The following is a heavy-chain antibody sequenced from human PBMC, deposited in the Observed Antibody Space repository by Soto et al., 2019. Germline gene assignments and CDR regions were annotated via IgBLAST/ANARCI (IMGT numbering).Heavy chain of an antibody. CDR1: GFTFSSYA. Sequence: GGSLRLSCAASGFTFSSYAMHWVRQAPGKGLEWVAVISYDGSNKYYADSVKGRFTISRDNSKNTLYLQMNSLRAEDTAVYYCARGDYYDSSGYIDYWGQGT. V-gene: IGHV3-30-3*01. CDR3: ARGDYYDSSGYIDY. J-gene: IGHJ4*02. D-gene: IGHD3-22*01. CDR2: ISYDGSNK.